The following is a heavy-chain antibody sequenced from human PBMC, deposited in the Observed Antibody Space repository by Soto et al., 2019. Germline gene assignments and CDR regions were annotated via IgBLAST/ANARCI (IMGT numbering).Heavy chain of an antibody. D-gene: IGHD2-21*01. V-gene: IGHV4-34*01. J-gene: IGHJ6*03. CDR3: ARGGISHWAYFYYMDV. CDR2: INHLGSI. CDR1: GGSLSDYF. Sequence: ETLSLTCVFSGGSLSDYFWSWIRQPPGMALEWIGEINHLGSINYNPSLKSRVTMSVDTSKNQFSLTLNSVTAADTATYYCARGGISHWAYFYYMDVWDRGTTVTVSS.